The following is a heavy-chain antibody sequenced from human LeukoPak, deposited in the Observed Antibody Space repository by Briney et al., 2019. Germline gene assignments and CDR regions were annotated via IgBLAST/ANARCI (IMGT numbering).Heavy chain of an antibody. Sequence: GGSLRHSCAASGFTFSSYAMSWVRQAPGQGLEWVSAISGSGGSTYYADFLKGRFTISRDNSKNTLYLQMNSLRAEDTAVYYCAKDPLGSPTHFDYRGQGTLVTVSS. J-gene: IGHJ4*02. CDR2: ISGSGGST. CDR3: AKDPLGSPTHFDY. V-gene: IGHV3-23*01. CDR1: GFTFSSYA. D-gene: IGHD6-13*01.